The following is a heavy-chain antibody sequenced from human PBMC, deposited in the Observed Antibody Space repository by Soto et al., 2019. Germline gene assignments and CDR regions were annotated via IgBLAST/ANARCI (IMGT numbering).Heavy chain of an antibody. V-gene: IGHV1-24*01. J-gene: IGHJ5*02. CDR3: ATHRPEAGYSNSWPRKT. CDR2: FDPEDGET. D-gene: IGHD6-13*01. Sequence: QVQLVQSGAEVKKPGASVKVSCKVSGYTLTELSMHWVRQAPGKGLEWMGGFDPEDGETIYAQKFQGRVTMTEDTSTDTAYMELSSLRSEDSDVYYCATHRPEAGYSNSWPRKTWGQGTLVTVSS. CDR1: GYTLTELS.